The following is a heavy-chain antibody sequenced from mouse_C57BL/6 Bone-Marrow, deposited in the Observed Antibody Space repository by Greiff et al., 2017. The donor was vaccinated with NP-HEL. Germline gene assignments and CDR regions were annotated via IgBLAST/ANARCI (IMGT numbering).Heavy chain of an antibody. V-gene: IGHV6-6*01. Sequence: EVQLVESGGGLVQPGGSMKLSCAASGFTFSDAWMDWVRQSPEKGLEWVAEIRNRANNHATYYAESVKGRFTISRDDSKSSVYLQMNSLRAEDTGIYYCTRTLPGYFDYWGQGTTLTVSS. CDR1: GFTFSDAW. CDR3: TRTLPGYFDY. CDR2: IRNRANNHAT. D-gene: IGHD6-1*01. J-gene: IGHJ2*01.